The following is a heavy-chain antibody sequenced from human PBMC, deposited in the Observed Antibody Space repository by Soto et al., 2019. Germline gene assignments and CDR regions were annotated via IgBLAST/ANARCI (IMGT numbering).Heavy chain of an antibody. CDR2: IYYSGST. V-gene: IGHV4-31*03. Sequence: QVQLQESGPGLVKPSQTLSLTCSVSGGSISSGGYYWSWIRQHPGKGLEWIGYIYYSGSTYYNPSLKSRVTISVDTSKNQFSLKLSSVTAADTAVYYCSRGYCSGGSCATFDYWGQGTLVTVSS. CDR3: SRGYCSGGSCATFDY. CDR1: GGSISSGGYY. D-gene: IGHD2-15*01. J-gene: IGHJ4*02.